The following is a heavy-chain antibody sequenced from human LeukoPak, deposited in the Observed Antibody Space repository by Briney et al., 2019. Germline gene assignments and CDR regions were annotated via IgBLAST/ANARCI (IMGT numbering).Heavy chain of an antibody. Sequence: GGSLRLSCDVPGFTFSSYWMHWVRQTPGKGLVWVSGIGGDGTRTTYADSVKGRFTISRDNAKNSLYLQMNSLRAEDTAVYYCARNSVDYWGQGTLVTVSS. CDR3: ARNSVDY. D-gene: IGHD2/OR15-2a*01. V-gene: IGHV3-74*03. J-gene: IGHJ4*02. CDR2: IGGDGTRT. CDR1: GFTFSSYW.